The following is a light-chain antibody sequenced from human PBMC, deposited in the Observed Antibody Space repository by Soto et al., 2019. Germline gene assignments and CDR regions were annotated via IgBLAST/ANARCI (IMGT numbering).Light chain of an antibody. J-gene: IGLJ2*01. CDR1: SGDVGAFDY. V-gene: IGLV2-8*01. CDR3: TSYAGTDPLGVV. Sequence: QSALTQPPSASGSPGQSVTISCTGTSGDVGAFDYVSWYQHHPGRAPRLFIYEVTKRPSGVPGRFSGSKSGNTASLTVSGLQAEDEADYYCTSYAGTDPLGVVFGGGTK. CDR2: EVT.